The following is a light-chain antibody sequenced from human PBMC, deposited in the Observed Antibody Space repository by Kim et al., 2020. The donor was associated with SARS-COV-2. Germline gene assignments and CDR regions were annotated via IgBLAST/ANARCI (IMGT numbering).Light chain of an antibody. CDR2: RNN. Sequence: QSVLTQPPSASATPGQGVTISCSGSRSNIGNNYVYWYQQVAGTAPKLLIYRNNQRPSGVPDRLSGSKSDTSASLAISGLRSEDEADYYCATWDDSLSAWIFGGGTKLTVL. J-gene: IGLJ2*01. CDR1: RSNIGNNY. CDR3: ATWDDSLSAWI. V-gene: IGLV1-47*01.